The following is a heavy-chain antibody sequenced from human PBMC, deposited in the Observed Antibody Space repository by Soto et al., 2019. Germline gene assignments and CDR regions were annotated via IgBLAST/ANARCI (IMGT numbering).Heavy chain of an antibody. D-gene: IGHD5-12*01. V-gene: IGHV1-69*13. CDR2: IIPIFGTA. J-gene: IGHJ5*02. CDR1: GGTFSSYA. CDR3: ASSGLRDGYNFDWFDP. Sequence: ASVKVSCKASGGTFSSYAISWVRQAPGQGLEWMGGIIPIFGTANYAQKFQGRVTITADESTSTAYMELSSLRSEDTAVYYCASSGLRDGYNFDWFDPWGQGTLVTVSS.